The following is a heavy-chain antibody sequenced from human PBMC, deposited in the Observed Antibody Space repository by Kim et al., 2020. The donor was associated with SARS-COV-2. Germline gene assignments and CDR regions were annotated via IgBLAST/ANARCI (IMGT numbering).Heavy chain of an antibody. V-gene: IGHV3-48*02. CDR1: GFTFSSYS. J-gene: IGHJ4*01. D-gene: IGHD4-17*01. Sequence: GGSLRLSCAASGFTFSSYSMNWVRQAPGKGLEWVSYISSSSTIYYADSVKGRFTISRDNAKNSLYLQMNSLRDEDTAVYYCARSPFYGDYASVSYYFDY. CDR2: ISSSSTI. CDR3: ARSPFYGDYASVSYYFDY.